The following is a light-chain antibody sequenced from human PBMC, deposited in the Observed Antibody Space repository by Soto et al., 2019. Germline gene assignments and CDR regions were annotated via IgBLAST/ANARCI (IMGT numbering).Light chain of an antibody. CDR3: QQYNTYSPT. V-gene: IGKV1-5*01. J-gene: IGKJ4*01. CDR1: QSISGW. Sequence: DIQMTQSPSTLSASVGDRVTSTCRASQSISGWLAWYQQKPGKAPKLLISAASSLESGVPSRFSGRGSGTTFTLTISSLQPVDFATYYCQQYNTYSPTFGGGTKVDIK. CDR2: AAS.